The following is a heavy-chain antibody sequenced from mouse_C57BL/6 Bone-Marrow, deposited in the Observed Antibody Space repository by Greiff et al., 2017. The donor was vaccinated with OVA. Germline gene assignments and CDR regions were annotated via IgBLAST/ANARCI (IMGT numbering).Heavy chain of an antibody. CDR3: AREWEVYYDYEGFAY. CDR1: GYTFTSYW. D-gene: IGHD2-4*01. Sequence: QVQLKESGAELAKPGASVKLSCKASGYTFTSYWMHWVKQRPGQGLEWIGYINPSSGYTKYNQKFKDKATLTADKSSSTAYMQLSSLTYEDSAVYYCAREWEVYYDYEGFAYWGQGTLVTVSA. CDR2: INPSSGYT. J-gene: IGHJ3*01. V-gene: IGHV1-7*01.